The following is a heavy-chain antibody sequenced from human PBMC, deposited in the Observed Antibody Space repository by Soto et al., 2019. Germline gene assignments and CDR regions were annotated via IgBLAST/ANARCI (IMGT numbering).Heavy chain of an antibody. Sequence: PXDSLSITSDVSSGSITSIRHVWGWGRQPPGKGLEWIGTLYYTGSPYYNPSLKSRLTMSVDTSKNEFSLKLSSVTAAATAVYYCATGSQSSGYFPQFDVWGRGSLVTVSS. V-gene: IGHV4-39*07. CDR2: LYYTGSP. CDR1: SGSITSIRHV. D-gene: IGHD3-3*01. J-gene: IGHJ4*02. CDR3: ATGSQSSGYFPQFDV.